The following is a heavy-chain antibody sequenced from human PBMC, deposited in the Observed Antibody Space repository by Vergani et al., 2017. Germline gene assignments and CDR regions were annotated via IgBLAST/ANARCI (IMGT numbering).Heavy chain of an antibody. V-gene: IGHV3-23*01. CDR3: AKGWMGSYDY. Sequence: EVQLLESGGGLVQPGGSLRLSCAASGFTFSTSAMSWVRQAPGKGLEWLSVISGSGGSTYYADSVKGRFTISSDNSKNTLYLQMNSLRAEDTAIYYCAKGWMGSYDYWGQGTLVTVSS. CDR1: GFTFSTSA. J-gene: IGHJ4*02. CDR2: ISGSGGST. D-gene: IGHD3-10*01.